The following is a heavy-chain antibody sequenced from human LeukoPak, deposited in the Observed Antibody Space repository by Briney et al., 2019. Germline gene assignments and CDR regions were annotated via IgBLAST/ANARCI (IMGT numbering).Heavy chain of an antibody. CDR2: IIPIFSTA. CDR1: AGTFSSYA. J-gene: IGHJ6*03. Sequence: SVKIFCRTSAGTFSSYAISWVRQAPGQELVWMRGIIPIFSTANYAQKFQGRVTITTDESTSTAYMELSSLRSEDTAVYYCASAPTIFGVVIDYYYMDVWGKGTTVTVSS. V-gene: IGHV1-69*05. D-gene: IGHD3-3*01. CDR3: ASAPTIFGVVIDYYYMDV.